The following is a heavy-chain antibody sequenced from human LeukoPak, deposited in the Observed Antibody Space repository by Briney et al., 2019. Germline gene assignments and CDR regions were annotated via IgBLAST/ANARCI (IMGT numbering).Heavy chain of an antibody. Sequence: PWGSLRLSCAASGFTFSSHSMNWVRQAPGKGLEWISSISSSSSYIYYADSVKDRFTISRDNAKNSLYLQMHSLRAEETAIYYCARSSGWYHRGPDYYYYYMDVWGKGTTVTVS. D-gene: IGHD6-19*01. V-gene: IGHV3-21*01. CDR2: ISSSSSYI. CDR1: GFTFSSHS. J-gene: IGHJ6*03. CDR3: ARSSGWYHRGPDYYYYYMDV.